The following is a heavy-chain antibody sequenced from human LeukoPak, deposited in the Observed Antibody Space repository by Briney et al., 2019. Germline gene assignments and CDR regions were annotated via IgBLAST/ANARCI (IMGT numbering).Heavy chain of an antibody. D-gene: IGHD3-3*01. V-gene: IGHV3-33*01. CDR3: ARDSDGITIFGVVAGYDAFDI. Sequence: GGSLRLSCAASGFTFSSYGIHWVRQAPGKGLEWVAVIWYDGSNKYYADSVKGRFTISRDNSKNTLYLQMNSLRAEDTAVYYCARDSDGITIFGVVAGYDAFDIWGQGKMVTVSS. CDR2: IWYDGSNK. CDR1: GFTFSSYG. J-gene: IGHJ3*02.